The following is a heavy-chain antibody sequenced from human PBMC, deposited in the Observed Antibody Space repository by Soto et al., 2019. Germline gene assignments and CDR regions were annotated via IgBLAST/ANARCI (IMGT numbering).Heavy chain of an antibody. CDR3: ARGRIVASIHDAFEI. CDR2: ISAYNGKS. J-gene: IGHJ3*02. V-gene: IGHV1-18*01. CDR1: GYDFTGYG. Sequence: QGQLLQSGDEVKKPGASVRVSCRASGYDFTGYGISWVRQAPGQGLEWVSWISAYNGKSDTAQKFKGRVTMTLDTSTDTAHMELGDLTSADTAVYYCARGRIVASIHDAFEIWGQGTMVAVSS. D-gene: IGHD2-21*01.